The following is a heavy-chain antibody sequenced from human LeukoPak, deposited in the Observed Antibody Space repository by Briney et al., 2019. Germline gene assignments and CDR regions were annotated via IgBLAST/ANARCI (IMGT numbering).Heavy chain of an antibody. CDR1: GGSISSGDYY. V-gene: IGHV4-30-4*08. Sequence: SQTLSLTCTVSGGSISSGDYYWSWIRQPPGKGLEWIGYFYYSGSTYYNPSLKSRVTISVDTSKNQFSLKLSSVTAADTAVYHCARAIVVVATARNTFDMWGQGTMVTVSS. CDR2: FYYSGST. D-gene: IGHD2-15*01. CDR3: ARAIVVVATARNTFDM. J-gene: IGHJ3*02.